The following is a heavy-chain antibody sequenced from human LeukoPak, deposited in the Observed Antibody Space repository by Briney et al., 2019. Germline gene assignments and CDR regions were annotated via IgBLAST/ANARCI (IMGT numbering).Heavy chain of an antibody. Sequence: PSETLSLTCTVSGGSISSSSYYWGWIRQPPGKGLEWIGSIYYSGSTYYDPSLKSRVTISVDTSKNQFSLKLSSVTAADTAVYYCARHSKATMFSYYYYYMDVWGKGTTVTISS. CDR3: ARHSKATMFSYYYYYMDV. J-gene: IGHJ6*03. CDR1: GGSISSSSYY. D-gene: IGHD3-9*01. V-gene: IGHV4-39*01. CDR2: IYYSGST.